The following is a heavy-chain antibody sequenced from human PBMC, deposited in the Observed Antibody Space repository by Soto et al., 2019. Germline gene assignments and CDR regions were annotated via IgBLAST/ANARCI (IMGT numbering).Heavy chain of an antibody. V-gene: IGHV1-18*04. J-gene: IGHJ6*02. CDR3: ARGSEYNWNYGYYGMDV. D-gene: IGHD1-7*01. CDR2: ISAYNGNT. Sequence: ASVKVSCKASGYTFTSYGISWVRQAPGQGLEWMGWISAYNGNTNYAQKLQGRVTMTTDTSTSTAYMELRSLRSDDTAVYYCARGSEYNWNYGYYGMDVWGQGTTVTV. CDR1: GYTFTSYG.